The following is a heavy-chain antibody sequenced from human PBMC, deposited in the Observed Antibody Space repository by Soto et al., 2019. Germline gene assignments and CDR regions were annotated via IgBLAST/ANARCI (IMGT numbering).Heavy chain of an antibody. V-gene: IGHV1-46*01. CDR2: INPSDGGT. Sequence: QVQLVQSGTEVKKPGASVKVSCKASGYTFTSYYIHWVRQAPGQGLEWMGIINPSDGGTRYAQKLQGRVTMTRDTSTSTIYMEVTSLKSEDTAVYYCTREGNGKPFDPCGQGTLVIVSS. CDR1: GYTFTSYY. D-gene: IGHD2-8*01. CDR3: TREGNGKPFDP. J-gene: IGHJ5*02.